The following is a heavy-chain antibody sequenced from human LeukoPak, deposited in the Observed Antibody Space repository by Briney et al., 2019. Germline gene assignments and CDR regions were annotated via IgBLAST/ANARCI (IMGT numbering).Heavy chain of an antibody. V-gene: IGHV3-9*01. J-gene: IGHJ3*02. Sequence: GGSLRLSCAVSGFTFDDYAMHWVRQAPGKGLEWVSGISWNSGSIGYADSVKGRFTISRDNAKNSLYLQMNSLRAEDTALYYCAKAFWSGSYSVQAFDIWGQGTMVTVSS. CDR3: AKAFWSGSYSVQAFDI. D-gene: IGHD1-26*01. CDR2: ISWNSGSI. CDR1: GFTFDDYA.